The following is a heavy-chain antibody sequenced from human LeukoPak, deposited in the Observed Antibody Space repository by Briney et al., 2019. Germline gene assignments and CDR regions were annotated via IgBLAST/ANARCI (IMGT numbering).Heavy chain of an antibody. CDR3: AKETYYDILTASANYGMDV. D-gene: IGHD3-9*01. Sequence: GGSLRLSCAASGFTFSSYSMNWVRQAPGKGLEWVSSISSSSSYIYYADSVKGRFTISRDNAKNSLYLQMNSLRAEDTAVYYCAKETYYDILTASANYGMDVWGQRTTVTVSS. J-gene: IGHJ6*02. V-gene: IGHV3-21*01. CDR2: ISSSSSYI. CDR1: GFTFSSYS.